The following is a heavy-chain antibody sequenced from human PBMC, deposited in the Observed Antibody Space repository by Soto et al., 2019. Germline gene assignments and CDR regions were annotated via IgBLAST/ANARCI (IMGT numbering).Heavy chain of an antibody. CDR2: INHSGSA. CDR3: ARGLITGSHYSGGWYYFDS. V-gene: IGHV4-34*01. Sequence: PSETLSLTCAVYGESFSGHIWTWIRQTPGKGLQWIGQINHSGSASYNTSLKSRVTISVHTSNSQFSLELSSVTAADTAVYYCARGLITGSHYSGGWYYFDSWGQGIQVTVS. D-gene: IGHD6-19*01. J-gene: IGHJ4*02. CDR1: GESFSGHI.